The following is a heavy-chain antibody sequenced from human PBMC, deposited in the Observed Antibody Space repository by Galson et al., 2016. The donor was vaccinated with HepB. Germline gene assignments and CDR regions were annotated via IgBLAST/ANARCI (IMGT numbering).Heavy chain of an antibody. D-gene: IGHD2-2*01. V-gene: IGHV3-30*18. Sequence: SLRLSCAASGFTFSSYGMHWVRKAPGKGLEWVAFITYDGSNKKYADSVKGRFTISRDNSKKTLYLQMNSLRAEDTAVYYCAKDGRIYCRSAGCHDHFHYWGQGTLVTVSS. J-gene: IGHJ4*02. CDR1: GFTFSSYG. CDR3: AKDGRIYCRSAGCHDHFHY. CDR2: ITYDGSNK.